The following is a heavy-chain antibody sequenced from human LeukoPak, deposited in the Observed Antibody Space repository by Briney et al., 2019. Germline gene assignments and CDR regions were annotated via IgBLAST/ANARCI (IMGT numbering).Heavy chain of an antibody. Sequence: SETLSLTCTVSGHSISSYYWSWIRQPPGKGLEWIGFIYYSGSTNYNPSPKSRVTISVDTSKNQFSLKLSSVTAADTAVYYCARVIEGGYSYGSYYYYMDVWGKGTTVTISS. CDR2: IYYSGST. J-gene: IGHJ6*03. V-gene: IGHV4-59*01. CDR3: ARVIEGGYSYGSYYYYMDV. D-gene: IGHD5-18*01. CDR1: GHSISSYY.